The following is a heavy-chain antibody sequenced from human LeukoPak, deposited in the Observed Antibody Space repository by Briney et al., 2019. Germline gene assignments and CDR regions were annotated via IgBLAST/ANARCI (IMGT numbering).Heavy chain of an antibody. V-gene: IGHV1-46*01. J-gene: IGHJ5*02. CDR1: GYTFTSYY. CDR3: ARDNSVGDTAWWFDP. Sequence: ASVKVSCKASGYTFTSYYMHWVRQAPGQGLEWMGIINPSGGSTSYAQKFQGRVTMTRDVSTSTDYMELSSLRSEDTAVYYCARDNSVGDTAWWFDPWGQGTLVTVSS. D-gene: IGHD1-26*01. CDR2: INPSGGST.